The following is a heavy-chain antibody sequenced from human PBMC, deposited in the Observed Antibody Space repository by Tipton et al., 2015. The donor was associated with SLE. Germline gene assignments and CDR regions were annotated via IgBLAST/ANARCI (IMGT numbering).Heavy chain of an antibody. D-gene: IGHD2-15*01. V-gene: IGHV3-20*04. CDR3: ARKSNRWYWYFDL. CDR1: GFSFNTYA. Sequence: SLRLSCAASGFSFNTYAMNWVRQVPGKGLEWVGGINLNGGKAGYIDSVKGRFTISRDAGKSAIYLQMESLRAEDAAFYYCARKSNRWYWYFDLWGRGTLVSVSS. J-gene: IGHJ2*01. CDR2: INLNGGKA.